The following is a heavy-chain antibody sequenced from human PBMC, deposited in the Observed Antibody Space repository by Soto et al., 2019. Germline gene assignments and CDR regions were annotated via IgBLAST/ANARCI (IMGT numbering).Heavy chain of an antibody. CDR1: GLTLSTSS. CDR2: IRRHTSVT. D-gene: IGHD3-22*01. V-gene: IGHV3-48*01. CDR3: AKVAASGYYTVER. Sequence: EVQLVESGGMLVQPGGSLRLSCAASGLTLSTSSMNWVRQAPGKGLEWISYIRRHTSVTAYADSVKGRFTISRDSAKNSLYLQMDSLRVEDTAVYYCAKVAASGYYTVERWCQGTLVTVSS. J-gene: IGHJ4*02.